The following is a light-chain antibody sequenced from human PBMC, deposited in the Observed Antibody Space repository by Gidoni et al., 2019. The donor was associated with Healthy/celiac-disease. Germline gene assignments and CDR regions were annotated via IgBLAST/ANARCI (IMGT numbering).Light chain of an antibody. CDR1: QRLSSY. Sequence: DIQMTQSPSSLSASVGARVTITCRASQRLSSYLNWYQQKPGKAPQLLIYAAYSLQSWVPSRFSGSGSGTDFPLTISSRQPVDFATYYCQQSYSTTWTFGQGTKVEIK. V-gene: IGKV1-39*01. CDR2: AAY. CDR3: QQSYSTTWT. J-gene: IGKJ1*01.